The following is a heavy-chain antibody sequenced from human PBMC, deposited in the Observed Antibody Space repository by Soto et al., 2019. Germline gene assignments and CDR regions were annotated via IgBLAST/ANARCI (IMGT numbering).Heavy chain of an antibody. CDR3: ARAARRAFDI. CDR2: INHSGST. V-gene: IGHV4-34*01. D-gene: IGHD6-6*01. J-gene: IGHJ3*02. CDR1: GGSFSGYD. Sequence: SETLSLTCAVYGGSFSGYDWSWIRQPPGKGLEWIGEINHSGSTNYNPSLKSRVTISVDTSKNQFSLKLSSVTAADTAVYYCARAARRAFDIWGQGTMVTVSS.